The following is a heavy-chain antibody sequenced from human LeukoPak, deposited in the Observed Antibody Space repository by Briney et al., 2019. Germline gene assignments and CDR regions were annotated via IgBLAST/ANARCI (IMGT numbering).Heavy chain of an antibody. J-gene: IGHJ6*02. CDR2: IIPILGIA. Sequence: GASVKVSCKASGYTFTSYGISWVRQAPGQGLEWMGRIIPILGIANYAQKFQGRVTITADKSTSTAYMELSSLRSEDTAVYYCARGKATGPNYYYGMDVWGQGTTVTVSS. D-gene: IGHD6-13*01. CDR3: ARGKATGPNYYYGMDV. CDR1: GYTFTSYG. V-gene: IGHV1-69*04.